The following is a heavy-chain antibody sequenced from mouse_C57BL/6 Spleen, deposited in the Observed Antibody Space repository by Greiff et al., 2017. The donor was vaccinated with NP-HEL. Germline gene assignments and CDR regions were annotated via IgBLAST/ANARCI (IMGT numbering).Heavy chain of an antibody. CDR2: IDTAYGNT. D-gene: IGHD1-2*01. V-gene: IGHV14-3*01. CDR1: GFYIKNTY. J-gene: IGHJ1*03. CDR3: AKATTAYWYFDV. Sequence: EVQLQQSVAELVRPGASVTLSCTASGFYIKNTYMHWVKQRPEQGLEWIGRIDTAYGNTKYAPTFQGKATITADTPSNTAYLQLTSQTSADTAIYFCAKATTAYWYFDVWGKGTSVTVSS.